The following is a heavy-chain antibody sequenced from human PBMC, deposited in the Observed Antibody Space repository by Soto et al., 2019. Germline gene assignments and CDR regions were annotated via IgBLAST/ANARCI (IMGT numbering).Heavy chain of an antibody. CDR1: GYAFTTYG. J-gene: IGHJ4*02. CDR3: ARGRYGDY. V-gene: IGHV1-18*01. CDR2: ISAHNGNT. D-gene: IGHD1-1*01. Sequence: QVHLVQSGAEVKKPGASVKVSCKGSGYAFTTYGITWVRQAPGQGLEWMGWISAHNGNTNYAQKLQGRVTVTRDTSMSTAYMELRGLGSDDTAVYYCARGRYGDYWGQGALVTVSS.